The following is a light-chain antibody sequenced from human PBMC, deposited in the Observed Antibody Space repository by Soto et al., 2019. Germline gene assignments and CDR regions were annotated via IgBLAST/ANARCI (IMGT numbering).Light chain of an antibody. J-gene: IGKJ2*01. CDR2: GAS. Sequence: EIVMTQSPATLSVSPGERATLSCRASQSVRSKLAWYQQKLGQAPRLLIYGASTRATGIPVRFSGSGSGTEFTLTINSLQSEDFAVYYCQQYDNWPAMYTFGRGTKLEIK. CDR3: QQYDNWPAMYT. CDR1: QSVRSK. V-gene: IGKV3-15*01.